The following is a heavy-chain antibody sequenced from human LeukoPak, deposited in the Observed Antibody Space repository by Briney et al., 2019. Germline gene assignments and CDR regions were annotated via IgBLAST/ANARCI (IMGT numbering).Heavy chain of an antibody. CDR1: GFTFSSYA. CDR3: AKGHITMVRGVIPTLFDY. D-gene: IGHD3-10*01. CDR2: ISGSGGST. Sequence: QSGGSPRLSCAASGFTFSSYAMSWVRQAPGKGLEWVSAISGSGGSTYYADSVKGRFTISRDNSKNTLYLQMNSLRAEDTAVYYCAKGHITMVRGVIPTLFDYWGQGTLVTVSS. J-gene: IGHJ4*02. V-gene: IGHV3-23*01.